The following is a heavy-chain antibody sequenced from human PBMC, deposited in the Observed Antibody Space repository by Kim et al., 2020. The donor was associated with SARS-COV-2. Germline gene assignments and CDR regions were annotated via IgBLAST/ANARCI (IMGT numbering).Heavy chain of an antibody. CDR1: GFTFSSYA. J-gene: IGHJ3*02. D-gene: IGHD4-17*01. V-gene: IGHV3-30-3*01. CDR3: ALPYGYYGGNSNDAFDI. Sequence: GGSLRLSCAASGFTFSSYAMHWVRQAPGKGLEWVAVISYDGSNKYYADSVKGRFTISRDNSKNTLYLQMNSLRAEDTAVYYCALPYGYYGGNSNDAFDI. CDR2: ISYDGSNK.